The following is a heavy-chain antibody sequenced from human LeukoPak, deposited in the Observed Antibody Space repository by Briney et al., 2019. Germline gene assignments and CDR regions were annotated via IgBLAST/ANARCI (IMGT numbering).Heavy chain of an antibody. D-gene: IGHD5-18*01. V-gene: IGHV3-48*01. J-gene: IGHJ4*02. CDR2: LSRSSSTI. CDR1: GFTFWSFR. CDR3: AVAGEYSYDLNSACDY. Sequence: GGSLRLSCAASGFTFWSFRMIWVRQAPGKGLEGVSYLSRSSSTIYSADSVKGRCTISRDNAKTSLYLQMNSLRAEDTAVYYCAVAGEYSYDLNSACDYWGQGTLVTVSS.